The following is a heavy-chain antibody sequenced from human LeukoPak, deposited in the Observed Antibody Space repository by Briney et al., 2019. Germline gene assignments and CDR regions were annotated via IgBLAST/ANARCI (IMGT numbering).Heavy chain of an antibody. V-gene: IGHV4-31*03. CDR3: SLGNGFFDP. CDR2: IYYSGST. J-gene: IGHJ5*02. D-gene: IGHD4-23*01. Sequence: PSETLSLTCTVSGGSISSGGYYWSWIRQHPGKGLEWIGYIYYSGSTYYNPSLKGRVTMSVDTSKNQFSLKLSSVTAADTAVYYCSLGNGFFDPWGQGTLVTVSS. CDR1: GGSISSGGYY.